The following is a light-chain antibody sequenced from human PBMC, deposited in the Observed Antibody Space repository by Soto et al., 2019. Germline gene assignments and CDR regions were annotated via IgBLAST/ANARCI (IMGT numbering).Light chain of an antibody. J-gene: IGLJ1*01. CDR3: QSYDSSLSGYV. CDR2: GDS. V-gene: IGLV1-40*01. CDR1: SSNIGAGYD. Sequence: QPVLTQPPSVSGAPGQRVTISCTGSSSNIGAGYDVHWYQQLPGTAPKLLIFGDSIRPSGVPDRFSGSKSGTSASLAITGLQTEDEADYYCQSYDSSLSGYVFGTGTKLTVL.